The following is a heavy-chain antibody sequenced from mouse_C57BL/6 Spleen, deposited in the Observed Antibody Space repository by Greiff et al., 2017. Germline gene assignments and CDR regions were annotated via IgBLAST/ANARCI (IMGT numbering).Heavy chain of an antibody. D-gene: IGHD1-1*01. CDR1: GYSITSGYD. CDR2: ISYSGST. V-gene: IGHV3-1*01. CDR3: AREDYGSFSY. Sequence: EVKLQESGPGMVKPSQSLSLTCTVTGYSITSGYDWHWIRPFPGNKLEWMGYISYSGSTNYNPSLKSRISITHDTSKNHFFLKLNSVTTEDTATYYCAREDYGSFSYWGQGTLVTVSA. J-gene: IGHJ3*01.